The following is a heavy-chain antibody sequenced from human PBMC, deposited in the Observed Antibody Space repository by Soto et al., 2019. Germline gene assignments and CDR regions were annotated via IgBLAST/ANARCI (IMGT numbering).Heavy chain of an antibody. J-gene: IGHJ4*02. CDR1: GYTFTTYY. CDR3: ARAVSTKTAPNDY. D-gene: IGHD4-17*01. CDR2: ITPSSGST. Sequence: QVQLVQSGAEVKNPGASVKVSCKASGYTFTTYYLHWLRQARGQGLEWMGIITPSSGSTRYEQKFQDRVTMTSDTSTTTVYMELSSLSSEDTAVYYCARAVSTKTAPNDYWGQGTLVTVSS. V-gene: IGHV1-46*01.